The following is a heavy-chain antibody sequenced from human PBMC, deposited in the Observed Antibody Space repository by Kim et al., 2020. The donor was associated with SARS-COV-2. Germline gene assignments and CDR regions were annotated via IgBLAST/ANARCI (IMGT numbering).Heavy chain of an antibody. Sequence: GGSLRLSCAASGFTFSSYAMDWVRQAPGKGLEWVSDISSSGGNTYYADSVKGRFTISRDNSKNTLYLQMNSLRAQDTAVYYCAKNKVADWLLNFDSWGQGTRVTVSS. V-gene: IGHV3-23*01. D-gene: IGHD3-22*01. J-gene: IGHJ4*02. CDR1: GFTFSSYA. CDR3: AKNKVADWLLNFDS. CDR2: ISSSGGNT.